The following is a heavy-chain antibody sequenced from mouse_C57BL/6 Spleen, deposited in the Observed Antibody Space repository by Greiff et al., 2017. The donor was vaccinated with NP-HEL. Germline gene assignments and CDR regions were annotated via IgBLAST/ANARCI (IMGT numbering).Heavy chain of an antibody. CDR3: ARGEAYGSSWDYYAMDY. D-gene: IGHD1-1*01. Sequence: QVQLKQPGAELVMPGASVKLSCKASGYTFTSYWMHWVKQRPGQGLEWIGEIDPSDSYTNYNQKFKGKSTLTVDKSSSTAYMQLSSLTSEDSAVYYCARGEAYGSSWDYYAMDYWGQGTSVTVSS. CDR2: IDPSDSYT. V-gene: IGHV1-69*01. CDR1: GYTFTSYW. J-gene: IGHJ4*01.